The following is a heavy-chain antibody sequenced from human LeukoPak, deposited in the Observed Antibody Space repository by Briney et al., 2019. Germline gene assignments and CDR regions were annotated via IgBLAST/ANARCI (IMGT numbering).Heavy chain of an antibody. CDR3: ARYSGSYLLY. J-gene: IGHJ4*02. Sequence: SETLSLTCAVSGYSISSGYYWGWIRQPPGKELEWIGNIYHSGSAYYNPSLQSRVTISVDTSTNQFSLKLSSVTAADTAVYYCARYSGSYLLYWGQGTLVTVSS. CDR1: GYSISSGYY. D-gene: IGHD1-26*01. CDR2: IYHSGSA. V-gene: IGHV4-38-2*01.